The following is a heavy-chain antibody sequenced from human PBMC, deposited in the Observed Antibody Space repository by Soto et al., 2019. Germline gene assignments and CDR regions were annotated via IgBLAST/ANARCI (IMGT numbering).Heavy chain of an antibody. Sequence: SETLSLTCTVSGGSISSSSYYWGWIRQPPGKGLEWIGSIYYSGSTYYNPSLKSRVTISVDTSKNQFSLKLSSVTAADTAVYYCARHLGYCGGDCYSEDYYYYYGMDVWGQGTTVT. CDR1: GGSISSSSYY. V-gene: IGHV4-39*01. D-gene: IGHD2-21*02. CDR3: ARHLGYCGGDCYSEDYYYYYGMDV. CDR2: IYYSGST. J-gene: IGHJ6*02.